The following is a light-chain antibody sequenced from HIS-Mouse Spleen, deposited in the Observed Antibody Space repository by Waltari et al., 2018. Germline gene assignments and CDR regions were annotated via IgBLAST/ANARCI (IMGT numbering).Light chain of an antibody. J-gene: IGKJ1*01. CDR1: LRASSN. CDR2: GAS. V-gene: IGKV3-15*01. Sequence: EIAMTQSPATLSVSPGEKATLSCRASLRASSNLAWYQKKPGQAPRHLIYGASTRATGIPARFSGSGYGTEFTLTISRMQSEDFAVYYCQPYNNWPRTFGPGTKVEIK. CDR3: QPYNNWPRT.